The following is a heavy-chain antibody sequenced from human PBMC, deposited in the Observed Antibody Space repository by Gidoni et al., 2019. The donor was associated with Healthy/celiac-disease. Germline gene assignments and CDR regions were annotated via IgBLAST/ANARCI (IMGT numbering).Heavy chain of an antibody. CDR2: IIPIFGTA. CDR3: ARDSARITIFSY. Sequence: QVQLVQSGAAVTKPGSSVKVSCTASGGTFSSYAISWVRQAPGQGLEWMGGIIPIFGTANYAQKFQGRVTITADESTSTAYMELSSLRSEDTAVYYCARDSARITIFSYWGQGTLVTVSS. D-gene: IGHD3-9*01. V-gene: IGHV1-69*01. CDR1: GGTFSSYA. J-gene: IGHJ4*02.